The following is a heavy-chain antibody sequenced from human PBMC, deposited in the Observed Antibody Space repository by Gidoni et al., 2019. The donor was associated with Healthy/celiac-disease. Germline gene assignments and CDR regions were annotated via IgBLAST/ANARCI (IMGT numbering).Heavy chain of an antibody. J-gene: IGHJ6*02. CDR1: GYTFTSYY. Sequence: QVQLVQSGAEARKPGASVKVSCKASGYTFTSYYMPWVRPAPGQGLEWMGIINPSGGSTSYAQKFQGRVTMTMDTSTSTVYMELSSLRSEDTAVYYCARDRFLPPYDSSGYYYYGMDVWGQGTTVTVSS. D-gene: IGHD3-22*01. CDR2: INPSGGST. CDR3: ARDRFLPPYDSSGYYYYGMDV. V-gene: IGHV1-46*01.